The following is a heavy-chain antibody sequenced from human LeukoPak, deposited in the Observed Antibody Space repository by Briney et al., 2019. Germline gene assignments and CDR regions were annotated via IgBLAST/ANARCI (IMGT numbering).Heavy chain of an antibody. CDR1: GFTFSSYE. CDR2: ISSSGSTI. V-gene: IGHV3-48*03. CDR3: ARDENDAEYFQH. Sequence: KTGGSLRLSCAAPGFTFSSYEMNWVRQAPGKGLEWVSYISSSGSTIYYADSVKGRFTISRDNAKNSLYLQMNSLRAEDTAVYYCARDENDAEYFQHWGQGTLVTVSS. D-gene: IGHD1-1*01. J-gene: IGHJ1*01.